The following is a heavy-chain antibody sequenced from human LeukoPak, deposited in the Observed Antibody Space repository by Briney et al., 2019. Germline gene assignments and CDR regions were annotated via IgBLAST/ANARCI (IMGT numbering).Heavy chain of an antibody. CDR2: IYTSGST. V-gene: IGHV4-4*07. J-gene: IGHJ6*03. CDR3: ARGHCGGDCSSGAYYYYYMDV. D-gene: IGHD2-21*01. CDR1: GGSISSYY. Sequence: SETLSLTCTVSGGSISSYYWSWIRQPAGKGLEWTGRIYTSGSTNYNPSLKSRVTMSVDTSKNRFSLKLSSVTAADTAVYYCARGHCGGDCSSGAYYYYYMDVWGKGTTVTVSS.